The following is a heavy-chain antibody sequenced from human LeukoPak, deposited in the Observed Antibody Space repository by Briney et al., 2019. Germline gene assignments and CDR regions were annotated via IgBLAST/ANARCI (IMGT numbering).Heavy chain of an antibody. CDR1: GGTFSSYA. Sequence: ASVKVSCKASGGTFSSYAISWVRQAPGQGLEWMGGIIPIFGTVNYAQKFQGRVTITADKSTSTAYMELSSLRSEDTAVYYCARSLFRFLEWSYRSYYYYYMDVWGKGTTVTVSS. CDR2: IIPIFGTV. D-gene: IGHD3-3*01. CDR3: ARSLFRFLEWSYRSYYYYYMDV. V-gene: IGHV1-69*06. J-gene: IGHJ6*03.